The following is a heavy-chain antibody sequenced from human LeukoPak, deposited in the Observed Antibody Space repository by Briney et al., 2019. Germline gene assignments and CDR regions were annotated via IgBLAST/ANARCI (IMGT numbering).Heavy chain of an antibody. V-gene: IGHV4-34*01. CDR1: GGSFSGYY. Sequence: SETLSLTCAVYGGSFSGYYWSWIRQPPGEGLEWIGEINHSGSTNYNPSLKSRVTISVDTSKNQFSLKLSSVTAADTAVYYCACSSGGMDVWGQGTTVTVSS. CDR2: INHSGST. J-gene: IGHJ6*02. CDR3: ACSSGGMDV. D-gene: IGHD3-10*01.